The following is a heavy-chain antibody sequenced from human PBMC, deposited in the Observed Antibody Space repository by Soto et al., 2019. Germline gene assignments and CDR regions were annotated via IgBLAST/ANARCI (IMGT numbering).Heavy chain of an antibody. CDR1: GYTLTELS. CDR2: FDPEDGET. D-gene: IGHD3-3*01. CDR3: ATEKRNYDFWSGYYNNWFDP. Sequence: ASVKVSCKVSGYTLTELSMHWVRQAPGKGLEWMGGFDPEDGETIYAQKFQGRVTMTEDTSTDTAYMQLSSLRSEDTAVYYCATEKRNYDFWSGYYNNWFDPWGQGTLVTVSS. J-gene: IGHJ5*02. V-gene: IGHV1-24*01.